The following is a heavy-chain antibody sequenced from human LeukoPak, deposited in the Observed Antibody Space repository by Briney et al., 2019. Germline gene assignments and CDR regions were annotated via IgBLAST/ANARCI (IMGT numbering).Heavy chain of an antibody. CDR3: ARLEMATAFDY. CDR2: ISYDGSNK. Sequence: GGSLRLSCAASGFTFSSYGMHWVRQAPGKGLEWVAIISYDGSNKYCADSVKGRFTISRDNAKNSLYLQMNSLRAEDTAVYYCARLEMATAFDYWGQGTLVTVSS. CDR1: GFTFSSYG. J-gene: IGHJ4*02. V-gene: IGHV3-30*03. D-gene: IGHD5-24*01.